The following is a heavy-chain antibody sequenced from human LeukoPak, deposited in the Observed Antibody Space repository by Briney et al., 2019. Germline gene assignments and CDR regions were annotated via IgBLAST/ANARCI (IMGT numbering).Heavy chain of an antibody. CDR3: ARDGYYYDSSGYYFARPFQH. Sequence: SETLSLTCTVSGGSISSGSYYWSWIRQPAGKGLEWIGRIYTSGSTNYNPSLKSRVTISVDTSKNRFSLKLSSVTAADTAVYYCARDGYYYDSSGYYFARPFQHWGQGTLVTVSS. CDR2: IYTSGST. CDR1: GGSISSGSYY. V-gene: IGHV4-61*02. D-gene: IGHD3-22*01. J-gene: IGHJ1*01.